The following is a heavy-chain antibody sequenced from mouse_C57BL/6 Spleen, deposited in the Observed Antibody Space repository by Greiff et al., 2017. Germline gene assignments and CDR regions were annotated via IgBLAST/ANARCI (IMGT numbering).Heavy chain of an antibody. Sequence: QVQLQQSGAELVKPGASVKMSCKASGYTFTSYWITWVKQRPGQGLEWIGDIYPGSGSTNYNEKFKSKATLTVDTSSSTAYMQLSSLTSEDSAVYYCAREDDYSAWFAYWGQGTLVTVSA. D-gene: IGHD2-4*01. V-gene: IGHV1-55*01. J-gene: IGHJ3*01. CDR2: IYPGSGST. CDR1: GYTFTSYW. CDR3: AREDDYSAWFAY.